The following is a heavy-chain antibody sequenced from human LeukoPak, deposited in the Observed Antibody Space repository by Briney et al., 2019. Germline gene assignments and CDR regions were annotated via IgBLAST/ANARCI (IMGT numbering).Heavy chain of an antibody. CDR2: IIPILGIA. J-gene: IGHJ4*02. CDR3: ATPSEDMDGTLDY. Sequence: GASVKVSCKASGGTFSSYAISWVRQAPGQGLEWMGRIIPILGIANYAQKFQGRVTITTDESTSTAYMELSSLRSEDTAVYYCATPSEDMDGTLDYWGQGTLVTVSS. D-gene: IGHD2-15*01. CDR1: GGTFSSYA. V-gene: IGHV1-69*04.